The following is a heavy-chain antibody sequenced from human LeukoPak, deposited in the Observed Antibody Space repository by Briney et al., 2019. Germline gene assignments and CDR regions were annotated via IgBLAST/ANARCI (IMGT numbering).Heavy chain of an antibody. D-gene: IGHD3-9*01. V-gene: IGHV1-18*04. Sequence: ASVKVSCKASGYTFTSYGISWVRQAPGQGLEWMGWISAYNGNTNYAQKLQGRVTMTTDTSTSTAYMELRSLRSDDTAVYYCARRYYDILTGYYPASRERYSDYWGQGTLVTVSS. CDR1: GYTFTSYG. J-gene: IGHJ4*02. CDR3: ARRYYDILTGYYPASRERYSDY. CDR2: ISAYNGNT.